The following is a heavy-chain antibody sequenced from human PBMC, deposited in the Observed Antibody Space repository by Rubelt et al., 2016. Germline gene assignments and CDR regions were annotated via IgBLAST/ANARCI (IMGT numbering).Heavy chain of an antibody. V-gene: IGHV4-39*07. Sequence: QLQLQESGPGLVKPSETLSLTCTVSGGSISSSSYYWGWIRQPPGKGLEWIGEINHSGSTNYNPSLMGRVSISVDTAKNQFSRKLRSVTAADTAVYYCARGSGNQGDYYYGMDVWGQGSTVTVSS. D-gene: IGHD6-25*01. J-gene: IGHJ6*02. CDR1: GGSISSSSYY. CDR2: INHSGST. CDR3: ARGSGNQGDYYYGMDV.